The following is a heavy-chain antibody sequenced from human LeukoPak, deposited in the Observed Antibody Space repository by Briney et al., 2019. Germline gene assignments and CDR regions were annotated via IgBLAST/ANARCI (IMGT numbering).Heavy chain of an antibody. J-gene: IGHJ4*02. Sequence: GGSLRLSCAASGFTFSSYSMNWVRQAPGKGLEWVSSISSSSSYICYADSVKGRFTISRDNAKNSLYLQMNSLRAEDTAVYYCARGDDFWSGPNFDYWGQGTLVTVSS. V-gene: IGHV3-21*01. CDR2: ISSSSSYI. CDR3: ARGDDFWSGPNFDY. CDR1: GFTFSSYS. D-gene: IGHD3-3*01.